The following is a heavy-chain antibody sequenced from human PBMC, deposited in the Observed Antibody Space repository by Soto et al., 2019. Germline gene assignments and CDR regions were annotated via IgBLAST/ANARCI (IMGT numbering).Heavy chain of an antibody. J-gene: IGHJ4*02. CDR1: GYTFAMHY. CDR3: AREDGGGGRRHDF. V-gene: IGHV1-46*01. CDR2: INPSDGST. Sequence: QVPLVQSGAEVKKPGASVKISCKTSGYTFAMHYIHWVRQVPGQGLEWMGMINPSDGSTSYVQKFQGRVTMTRDTSATTVFLNMSRLTSHDTAVFYCAREDGGGGRRHDFWGQGTLVTVSS. D-gene: IGHD2-15*01.